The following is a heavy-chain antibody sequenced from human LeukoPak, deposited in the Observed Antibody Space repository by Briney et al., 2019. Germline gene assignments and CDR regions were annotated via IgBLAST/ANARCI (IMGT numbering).Heavy chain of an antibody. CDR3: AAEEDYYDSSGRKGGNFDY. V-gene: IGHV1-69*13. Sequence: SVKVSCKASGGTFSSYAISWVRQAPGQGLEWMGGIVPIFGTANYAQKFQGRVTITADESTSTAYMELSSLRSEDTAVYYCAAEEDYYDSSGRKGGNFDYWGQGTLATVSS. J-gene: IGHJ4*02. CDR1: GGTFSSYA. CDR2: IVPIFGTA. D-gene: IGHD3-22*01.